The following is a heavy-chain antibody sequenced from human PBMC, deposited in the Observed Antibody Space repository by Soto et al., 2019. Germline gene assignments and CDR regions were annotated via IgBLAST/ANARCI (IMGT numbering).Heavy chain of an antibody. Sequence: ASVKVSCKASGYTFTSYDINWVRQATGQGLEWMGWMNPNSGNTGYAQKFQGRVTMTRNTSISTAYMELSSLRSEDTAVYYCARGGTIFGVVIDYYYYYGMDVWSQGTTVTVSS. CDR2: MNPNSGNT. V-gene: IGHV1-8*01. CDR1: GYTFTSYD. CDR3: ARGGTIFGVVIDYYYYYGMDV. D-gene: IGHD3-3*01. J-gene: IGHJ6*02.